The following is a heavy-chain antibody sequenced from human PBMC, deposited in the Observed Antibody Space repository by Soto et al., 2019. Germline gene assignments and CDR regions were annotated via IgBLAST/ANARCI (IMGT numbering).Heavy chain of an antibody. J-gene: IGHJ5*02. V-gene: IGHV3-15*01. D-gene: IGHD2-15*01. CDR1: GFTFSDAW. CDR3: TTDLWRIAVVVGSTGYFNP. CDR2: IKSKSDGGTT. Sequence: LRLSFAASGFTFSDAWMSWVRQAPGKGLDWVGHIKSKSDGGTTEYAAPVRGRFTISRDDSKNTLYLQMNSLKTEDTAVYYCTTDLWRIAVVVGSTGYFNPWGQGTPVTVSS.